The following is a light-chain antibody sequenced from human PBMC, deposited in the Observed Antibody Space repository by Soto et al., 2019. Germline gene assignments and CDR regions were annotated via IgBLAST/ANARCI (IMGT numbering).Light chain of an antibody. CDR1: QGISSY. J-gene: IGKJ3*01. Sequence: DIQLTQSPSFLSASVGDRVTITCRASQGISSYLAWYQQKPGKAPKLLIYAASTLQSGVPSRFSGSGSGTEFTLTISILQPEDFATYYCQQRNSYPLTFGPGTKVDIK. CDR2: AAS. CDR3: QQRNSYPLT. V-gene: IGKV1-9*01.